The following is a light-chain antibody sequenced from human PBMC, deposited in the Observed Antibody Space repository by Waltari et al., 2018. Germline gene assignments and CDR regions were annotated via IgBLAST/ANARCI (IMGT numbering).Light chain of an antibody. J-gene: IGKJ1*01. CDR1: RSVSKY. V-gene: IGKV3-20*01. CDR3: QKYGTLPAT. CDR2: EAS. Sequence: EIVLTQSPGTLSLSPGERATLACRASRSVSKYLAWYQQKPGQAPRLLIYEASTRATGIPDRFSATGWGTDFSLSISRLEPEDFAVYYCQKYGTLPATFGQGTKVQMK.